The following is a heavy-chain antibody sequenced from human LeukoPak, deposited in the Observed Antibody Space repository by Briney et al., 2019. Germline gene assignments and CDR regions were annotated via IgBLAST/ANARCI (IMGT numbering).Heavy chain of an antibody. CDR3: ARQQELLWFGEEDY. D-gene: IGHD3-10*01. CDR1: GFTFSDYY. V-gene: IGHV3-11*01. Sequence: PGGSPRLSCAASGFTFSDYYMSWIRQAPGKGLEWVSYISSSGSTIYYADSAKGRFTISRDNAKNSLYLQMNSLRAEDTAVYYCARQQELLWFGEEDYWGQGTLVTVSS. J-gene: IGHJ4*02. CDR2: ISSSGSTI.